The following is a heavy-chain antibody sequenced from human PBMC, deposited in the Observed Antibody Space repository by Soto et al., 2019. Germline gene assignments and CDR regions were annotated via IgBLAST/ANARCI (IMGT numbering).Heavy chain of an antibody. Sequence: SVQVSCRASAGTFRKYAISWVRQAPGQGLEWLGGIIPMFGTPNYAQKFQGRVTISADESTTTAYLELSSLRSADTAVYYCARGDQLLAYYYYGMDVWGQGTTVTVPS. CDR3: ARGDQLLAYYYYGMDV. CDR1: AGTFRKYA. V-gene: IGHV1-69*13. CDR2: IIPMFGTP. J-gene: IGHJ6*02. D-gene: IGHD2-2*01.